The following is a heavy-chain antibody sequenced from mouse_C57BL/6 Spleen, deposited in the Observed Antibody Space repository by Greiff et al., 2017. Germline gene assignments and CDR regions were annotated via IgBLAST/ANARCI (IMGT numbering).Heavy chain of an antibody. CDR3: ARMEDYFDY. V-gene: IGHV8-8*01. CDR2: LWWDDDK. J-gene: IGHJ2*01. CDR1: GFSLTPFGMG. Sequence: QVTLKEPGPGILQPSQTLSLSCPFSGFSLTPFGMGVGWLRQPSGKGLEWLAHLWWDDDKYYNPALKSRLTISKDTSKTHVFLQIANVDTADTATYDCARMEDYFDYWGQGTTLTGSS.